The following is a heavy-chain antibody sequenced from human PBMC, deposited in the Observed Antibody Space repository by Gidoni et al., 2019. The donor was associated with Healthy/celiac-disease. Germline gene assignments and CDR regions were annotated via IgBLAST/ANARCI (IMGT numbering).Heavy chain of an antibody. CDR3: ARYYDSNHDAFDI. Sequence: GLEWMGRIIPILGIANYAQKFQGRVTITADKSTSTAYMELSSLRSEDTAVYYCARYYDSNHDAFDIWGQGTMVTVSS. CDR2: IIPILGIA. J-gene: IGHJ3*02. V-gene: IGHV1-69*02. D-gene: IGHD3-22*01.